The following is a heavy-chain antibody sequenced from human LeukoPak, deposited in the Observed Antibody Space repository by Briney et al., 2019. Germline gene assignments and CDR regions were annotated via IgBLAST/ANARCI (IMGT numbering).Heavy chain of an antibody. CDR3: ARLPTGYPNWFDP. Sequence: SETLSLTCTVSGGSISSSSYYWGWIRQPPGKGLEWIGNINYGGSGSTYYNPSLKSRVTISVDTSRSQFSLKPNSVTAADTAVYYCARLPTGYPNWFDPWGQGTLVTVSS. D-gene: IGHD3-9*01. J-gene: IGHJ5*02. CDR1: GGSISSSSYY. CDR2: INYGGSGST. V-gene: IGHV4-39*01.